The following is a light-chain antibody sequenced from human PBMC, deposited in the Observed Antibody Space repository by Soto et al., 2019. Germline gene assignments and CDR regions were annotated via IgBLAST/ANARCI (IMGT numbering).Light chain of an antibody. CDR3: QQYGSSTGT. CDR2: GAS. Sequence: ELVLTQSPGTLSLSPWERATLXXXXSQSVSSSYLAWYQQKPGQAPRLLIYGASSRATGIPDRFSGSGSGTDFTLTISRLEPEDFAVYYCQQYGSSTGTFGQGTKVDI. CDR1: QSVSSSY. V-gene: IGKV3-20*01. J-gene: IGKJ1*01.